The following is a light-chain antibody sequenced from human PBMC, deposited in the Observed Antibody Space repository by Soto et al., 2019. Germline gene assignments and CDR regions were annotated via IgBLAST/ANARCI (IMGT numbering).Light chain of an antibody. CDR3: SSYTSTTPVI. V-gene: IGLV2-14*01. CDR2: EVS. CDR1: SNDVGAYDY. Sequence: QSVLTKPASVSVSPGQSITISCTGTSNDVGAYDYVSWYQHHPGKAPKLMIYEVSNRPSGVSNRFSGSKSGKTASLTISGLLAEDEADYYCSSYTSTTPVIFGGGTKLTVL. J-gene: IGLJ2*01.